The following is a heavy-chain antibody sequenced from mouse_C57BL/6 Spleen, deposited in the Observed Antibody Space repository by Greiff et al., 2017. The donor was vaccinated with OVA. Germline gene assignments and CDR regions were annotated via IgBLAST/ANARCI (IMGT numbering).Heavy chain of an antibody. V-gene: IGHV5-17*01. Sequence: EVKLVESGGGLVKPGGSLKLSCAASGFTFSDYGMHWVRQAPEKGLEWVAYISSGSSTIYYADTVKGRFTIARDNAKNTLFLQMTSLRSEDTAMYYCARKHYYGSSWAMDYWGQGTSVTVSS. CDR3: ARKHYYGSSWAMDY. CDR2: ISSGSSTI. D-gene: IGHD1-1*01. J-gene: IGHJ4*01. CDR1: GFTFSDYG.